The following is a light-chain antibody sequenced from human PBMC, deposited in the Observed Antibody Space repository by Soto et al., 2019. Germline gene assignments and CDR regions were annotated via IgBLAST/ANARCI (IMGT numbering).Light chain of an antibody. J-gene: IGKJ2*01. V-gene: IGKV1-9*01. CDR1: QGISSY. CDR2: AAS. CDR3: QQLNSYPRT. Sequence: DLQLTQSPSFLSASVGDRVTITCRASQGISSYLAWYQQKPGKAPKLLIYAASTLQSGVPSRFSGSGSGTEFTLTISSLQPQDFVTYYCQQLNSYPRTFGQGTKLQIK.